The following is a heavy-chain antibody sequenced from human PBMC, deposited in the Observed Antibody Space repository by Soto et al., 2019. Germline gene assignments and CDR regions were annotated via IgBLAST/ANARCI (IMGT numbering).Heavy chain of an antibody. Sequence: QVQLVQSGAEVKKPGASVKVSCKVSGYTLTELSMHWVRQAPGKGLEWMGGFDPEDGETIYAQKFQGRVTMTEDTSTDTGYMELSRLRSEDTAVYYCATDQVKWEGATASYCYGIDVWGQGTTVTVSS. D-gene: IGHD1-26*01. V-gene: IGHV1-24*01. CDR1: GYTLTELS. CDR3: ATDQVKWEGATASYCYGIDV. J-gene: IGHJ6*02. CDR2: FDPEDGET.